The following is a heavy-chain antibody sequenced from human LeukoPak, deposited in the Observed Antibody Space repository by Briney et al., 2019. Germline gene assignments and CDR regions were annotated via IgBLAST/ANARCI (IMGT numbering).Heavy chain of an antibody. D-gene: IGHD3/OR15-3a*01. V-gene: IGHV3-11*04. CDR3: ARDRGDFWTGYYTNYFDY. CDR1: GGSFSGYY. CDR2: ISDSSTTI. J-gene: IGHJ4*02. Sequence: LSLTCAVYGGSFSGYYWSWIRQPPGKGLEWVSYISDSSTTIYYADSVKGRFTISRDNARNSLYLQMNSLRAEDTAVYYCARDRGDFWTGYYTNYFDYWGQGTLVTVSS.